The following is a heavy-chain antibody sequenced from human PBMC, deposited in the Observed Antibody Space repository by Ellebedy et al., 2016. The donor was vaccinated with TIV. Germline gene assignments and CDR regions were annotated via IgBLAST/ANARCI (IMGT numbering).Heavy chain of an antibody. CDR2: MNPNSGNT. Sequence: ASVKVSCXASGYTFTGYYMHWVRQAPGQGLEWMGWMNPNSGNTGYAQKFQGRVTITADESTSTAYMELSSLRSEDTAVYYCARGVDSGDVVGYYYYMDVWGKGTTVTVSS. V-gene: IGHV1-8*03. CDR3: ARGVDSGDVVGYYYYMDV. CDR1: GYTFTGYY. D-gene: IGHD2-15*01. J-gene: IGHJ6*03.